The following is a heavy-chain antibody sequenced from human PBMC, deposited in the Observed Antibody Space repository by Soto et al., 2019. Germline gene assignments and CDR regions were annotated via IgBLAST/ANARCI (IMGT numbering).Heavy chain of an antibody. CDR3: ARGRAFSFYYYYYLDV. Sequence: QVHLVQSGAEVKNPGASVKVSCKASGYTFSSYGITWVRQAPGQGLEWMGWISAYNGKTNYAQNLQGRVTMTTDTSTSTGYMELGRLRSDDTAVYYCARGRAFSFYYYYYLDVWGKGTTVTVSS. D-gene: IGHD3-10*01. J-gene: IGHJ6*03. CDR1: GYTFSSYG. V-gene: IGHV1-18*01. CDR2: ISAYNGKT.